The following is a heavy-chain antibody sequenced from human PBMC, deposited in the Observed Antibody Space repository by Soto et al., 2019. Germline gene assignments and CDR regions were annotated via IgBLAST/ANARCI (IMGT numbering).Heavy chain of an antibody. D-gene: IGHD2-2*01. CDR3: ARETYCSSTSCVAEAFDI. J-gene: IGHJ3*02. CDR2: IYYSGST. V-gene: IGHV4-31*03. Sequence: SETLSLTCTVSGGSISSGGYYWSWIRQHPGKGLEWIGYIYYSGSTYYNPSLKSRVTISVDTSKNQFSLKLSSVTAADTAVYYCARETYCSSTSCVAEAFDIWGQGTMVTVSS. CDR1: GGSISSGGYY.